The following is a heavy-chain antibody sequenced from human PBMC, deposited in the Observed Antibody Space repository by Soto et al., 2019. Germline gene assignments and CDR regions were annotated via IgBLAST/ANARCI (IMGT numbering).Heavy chain of an antibody. CDR1: GCTFSGYA. D-gene: IGHD3-10*01. Sequence: PSVKVSCKASGCTFSGYAISWVRQAPGQGLEWMGGIIPIFGTANYAQKFQGRVTITADESTSTAYMELSSLRSEDTAVYYCARARRSMVRGVNDYYYGMDVWGQGTTVTVSS. V-gene: IGHV1-69*13. J-gene: IGHJ6*02. CDR3: ARARRSMVRGVNDYYYGMDV. CDR2: IIPIFGTA.